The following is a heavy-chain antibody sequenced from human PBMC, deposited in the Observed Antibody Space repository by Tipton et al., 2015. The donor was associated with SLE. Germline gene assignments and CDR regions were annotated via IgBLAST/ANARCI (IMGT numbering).Heavy chain of an antibody. Sequence: GSLRLSCAASGFTVSNNYMCWVRQAPGKGLEWVSVIYGGGGTYYADSVKGRFTLSRDLSKNTLYLQMNSLRAEDTAVYYCARDHYGFDLWGQGTKVTVAS. V-gene: IGHV3-53*05. CDR2: IYGGGGT. CDR3: ARDHYGFDL. CDR1: GFTVSNNY. J-gene: IGHJ3*01.